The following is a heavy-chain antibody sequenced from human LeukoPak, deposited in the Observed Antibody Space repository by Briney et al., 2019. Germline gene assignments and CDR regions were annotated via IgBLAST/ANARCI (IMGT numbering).Heavy chain of an antibody. CDR1: GDSISSTNYY. CDR3: ARDILGPSGY. D-gene: IGHD3/OR15-3a*01. V-gene: IGHV4-61*02. CDR2: FYISGST. J-gene: IGHJ4*02. Sequence: SETLSLTCTVSGDSISSTNYYWSWIRQPAGKGLEWIGRFYISGSTNYNPSLKSRVTTSIDTSKNQFSLKLSSVTAADTAVYYCARDILGPSGYWGQGTLVTVSS.